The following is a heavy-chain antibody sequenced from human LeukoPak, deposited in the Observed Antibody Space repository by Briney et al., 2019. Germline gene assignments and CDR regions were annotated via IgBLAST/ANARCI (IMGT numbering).Heavy chain of an antibody. J-gene: IGHJ4*02. CDR3: ARAEGYGGELDS. Sequence: GSLRLSCAASGFSFSNYAMHWVRQDSGRGLDWVAVISHDGINTYYADSVKGRFTISRENSKNRLYLQMNSLRAEDTAVYYCARAEGYGGELDSWGQGTLVTVSS. CDR1: GFSFSNYA. D-gene: IGHD4-23*01. CDR2: ISHDGINT. V-gene: IGHV3-30*03.